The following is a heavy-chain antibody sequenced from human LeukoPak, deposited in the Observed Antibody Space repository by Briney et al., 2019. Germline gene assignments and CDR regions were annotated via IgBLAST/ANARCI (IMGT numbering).Heavy chain of an antibody. D-gene: IGHD3-3*01. J-gene: IGHJ5*02. V-gene: IGHV4-34*01. CDR1: GGSFSGYY. CDR3: ARGLSIFGIDP. CDR2: INHSGST. Sequence: SETLFLTCAVYGGSFSGYYWSWIRQPPGKGLEWIGEINHSGSTNYNPSLKSRVTISVDTSKNQFSLKLSSVTAADTAVYYCARGLSIFGIDPWGQGTLVTVSS.